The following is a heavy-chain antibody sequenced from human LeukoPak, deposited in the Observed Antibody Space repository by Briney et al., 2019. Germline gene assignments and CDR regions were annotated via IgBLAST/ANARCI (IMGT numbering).Heavy chain of an antibody. Sequence: GGSLRLSCEASGFTFSSYWMSWVRQAPGKGLEWVANIKTDGSEKYYVDSVKGRFTISRDNAKNSLYLQMNSLRAEDTAVYYCARDPPSFQHWGQGTLVTVSS. CDR2: IKTDGSEK. CDR3: ARDPPSFQH. CDR1: GFTFSSYW. V-gene: IGHV3-7*01. J-gene: IGHJ1*01.